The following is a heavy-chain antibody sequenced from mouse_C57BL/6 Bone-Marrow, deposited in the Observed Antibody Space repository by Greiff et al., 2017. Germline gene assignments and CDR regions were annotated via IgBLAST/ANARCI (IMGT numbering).Heavy chain of an antibody. J-gene: IGHJ2*01. Sequence: QVQLQQPGAELVRPGTSVKLSCKASGYTFTSYWMHWVKQRPGQGLEWIGVIDPSDSYTHYNQKFKGKDTLTVDTSSSAAYLQLSSLTSEDSAVYYGARGSYSSGYVRDYWGQGTTLTVSS. V-gene: IGHV1-59*01. CDR1: GYTFTSYW. D-gene: IGHD3-2*02. CDR3: ARGSYSSGYVRDY. CDR2: IDPSDSYT.